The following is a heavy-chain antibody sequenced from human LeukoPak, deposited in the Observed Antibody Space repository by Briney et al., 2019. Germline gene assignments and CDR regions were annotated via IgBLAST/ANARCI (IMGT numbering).Heavy chain of an antibody. Sequence: PGGSLRLSCAASGFTFSSYAMSWVRQAPGKGLEWVSAISGSGGSTYYADSVKGRFTISRDNSKNTLYLQMNSLRAEDTAVYYCAKDLGYCSSTSCQHDAFDIWGQGTMVTVSS. CDR2: ISGSGGST. V-gene: IGHV3-23*01. CDR1: GFTFSSYA. J-gene: IGHJ3*02. D-gene: IGHD2-2*01. CDR3: AKDLGYCSSTSCQHDAFDI.